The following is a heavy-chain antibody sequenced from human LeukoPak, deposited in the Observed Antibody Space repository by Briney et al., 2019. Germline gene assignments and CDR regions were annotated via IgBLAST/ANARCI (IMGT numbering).Heavy chain of an antibody. J-gene: IGHJ4*02. CDR3: ARDSRYYYGSGSPPPFDY. CDR1: GYTFTSYY. Sequence: GASVKVSCKASGYTFTSYYMHWVRQAPGQGLEWMGIINPSGGSTSYAQKFQGRVTMTRDMSTSPVYMELSSLRSEDTAVYYCARDSRYYYGSGSPPPFDYWGQGTLVTVSS. CDR2: INPSGGST. D-gene: IGHD3-10*01. V-gene: IGHV1-46*01.